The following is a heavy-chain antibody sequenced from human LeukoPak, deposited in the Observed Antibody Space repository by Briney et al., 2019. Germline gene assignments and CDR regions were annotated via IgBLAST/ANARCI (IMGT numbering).Heavy chain of an antibody. Sequence: ASVKVSCKASGYTFTGYYMHWVRQAPGQGLEWMGWINPNSGGTNYAQKFQGRVTITADESTSTAYTELSSLRSEGTAVYYCARDLGWELPHRYFDYWGQGTLVTVSS. V-gene: IGHV1-2*02. J-gene: IGHJ4*02. D-gene: IGHD1-26*01. CDR3: ARDLGWELPHRYFDY. CDR2: INPNSGGT. CDR1: GYTFTGYY.